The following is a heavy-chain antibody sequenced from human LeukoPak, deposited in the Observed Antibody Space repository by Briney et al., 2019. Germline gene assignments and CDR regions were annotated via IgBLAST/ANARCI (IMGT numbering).Heavy chain of an antibody. V-gene: IGHV4-39*07. Sequence: PSETLSLTCTVSGGSISSGGYYWSWIRQPPGKGLEWIGSIYHSGSTYYNPSLKSRVTISVDTSKNQFSLKLSSVTAADTAVYYCARDRGTSGSRPHGAFDIWGQGTMVTVSS. D-gene: IGHD3-10*01. CDR1: GGSISSGGYY. J-gene: IGHJ3*02. CDR2: IYHSGST. CDR3: ARDRGTSGSRPHGAFDI.